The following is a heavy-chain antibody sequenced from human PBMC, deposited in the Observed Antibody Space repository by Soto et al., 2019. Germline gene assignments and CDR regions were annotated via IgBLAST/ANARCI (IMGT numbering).Heavy chain of an antibody. CDR1: GYNFTSYG. D-gene: IGHD6-19*01. V-gene: IGHV1-18*01. CDR3: ASYRQWLRELDY. Sequence: ASVKVSCKASGYNFTSYGISWVRQAPGQGLEWMGWISAYNGNTNYAQKLQGRVTMTTDTSTSTAYMELRSLRSDDTAVYYCASYRQWLRELDYWGQGTLVTVSS. J-gene: IGHJ4*02. CDR2: ISAYNGNT.